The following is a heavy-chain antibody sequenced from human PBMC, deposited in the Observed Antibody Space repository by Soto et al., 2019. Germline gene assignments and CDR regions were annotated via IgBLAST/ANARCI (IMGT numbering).Heavy chain of an antibody. CDR1: GGSISSGEYY. CDR3: ARAERGYSYVFGY. V-gene: IGHV4-30-4*01. D-gene: IGHD5-18*01. CDR2: IYYSGST. Sequence: SETLSLTTTVSGGSISSGEYYWSWIRQPPGKGLEWIGYIYYSGSTYYNPSLKSRVTISVDTSKNQFSLKLSSVTAADTAVYYYARAERGYSYVFGYWGQGTLVTVSS. J-gene: IGHJ4*02.